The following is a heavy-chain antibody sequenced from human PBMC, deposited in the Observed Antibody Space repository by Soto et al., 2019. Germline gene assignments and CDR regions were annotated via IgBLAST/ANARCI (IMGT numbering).Heavy chain of an antibody. D-gene: IGHD1-1*01. CDR2: LHYTGRA. V-gene: IGHV4-59*01. CDR1: GGPIPSFY. CDR3: VRDGPLERGNAFHI. Sequence: PSETLSLTRTVSGGPIPSFYWGWIRQPPGKGLEWIAYLHYTGRANYNPSLKSRVTTSVDTSKNQFSLELSPVTAADTAVYYCVRDGPLERGNAFHIWGQGTMVTVSS. J-gene: IGHJ3*02.